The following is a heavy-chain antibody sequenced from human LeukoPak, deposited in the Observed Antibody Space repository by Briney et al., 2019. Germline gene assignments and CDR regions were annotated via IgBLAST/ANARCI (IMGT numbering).Heavy chain of an antibody. CDR3: ARGLGYCSSTSSYREFDY. V-gene: IGHV1-8*01. Sequence: ASVKVSSMASGYTFTSYDINWVRRATGQGLEWMGWMNPNSGNTGYAQKFQGRVTITADESTSTAYMELSSLRSEDTAVYYCARGLGYCSSTSSYREFDYWGQGTLVTVSS. D-gene: IGHD2-2*02. J-gene: IGHJ4*02. CDR2: MNPNSGNT. CDR1: GYTFTSYD.